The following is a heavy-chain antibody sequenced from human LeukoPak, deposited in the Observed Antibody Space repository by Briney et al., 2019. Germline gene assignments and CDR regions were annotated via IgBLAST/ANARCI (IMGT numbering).Heavy chain of an antibody. CDR3: AKDAYYDILTGSPVDY. V-gene: IGHV3-23*01. J-gene: IGHJ4*02. CDR2: ISGSGGST. D-gene: IGHD3-9*01. CDR1: GFTFSSYA. Sequence: GGSLRLSCAASGFTFSSYAMSWVRQAPGKGLEWVSAISGSGGSTYYADSVKGRFTISRDNSKNTLYLQMNSLRAEDMAVYYCAKDAYYDILTGSPVDYWGQGTLVTVSS.